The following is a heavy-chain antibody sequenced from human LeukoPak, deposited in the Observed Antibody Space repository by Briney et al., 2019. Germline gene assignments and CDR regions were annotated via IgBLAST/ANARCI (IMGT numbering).Heavy chain of an antibody. J-gene: IGHJ6*02. D-gene: IGHD2-15*01. CDR1: GGSYSGYY. V-gene: IGHV4-34*01. Sequence: PSETLSLTCAVYGGSYSGYYWSWIRQPPGKGLEWIGEINHSGSTNSNPSLKSRVTISVDTSKNQFSLKLSSVTAADTAVYYCARGPSVYCSGGSCYSLSYYYYYYGMDVWGQGTTVTVSS. CDR3: ARGPSVYCSGGSCYSLSYYYYYYGMDV. CDR2: INHSGST.